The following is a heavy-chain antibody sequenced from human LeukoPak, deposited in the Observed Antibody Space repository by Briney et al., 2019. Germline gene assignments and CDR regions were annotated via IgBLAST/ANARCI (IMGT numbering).Heavy chain of an antibody. CDR2: ISSSSSYI. J-gene: IGHJ4*02. CDR1: GFAFSSYS. Sequence: GGSLRLSCAASGFAFSSYSMNWVRQAPGKGLEWVSSISSSSSYIYYADSVKGRFTISRDNAKNSLYLQMNSLRAEDTAVYYCARLKIDGTHFDYWGQGTLVTVSS. V-gene: IGHV3-21*04. CDR3: ARLKIDGTHFDY. D-gene: IGHD3-9*01.